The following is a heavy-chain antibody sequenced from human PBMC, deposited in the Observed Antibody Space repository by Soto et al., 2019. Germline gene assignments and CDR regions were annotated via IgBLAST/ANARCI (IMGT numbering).Heavy chain of an antibody. CDR2: ITDDGSTT. CDR3: TRGPRPTSIGTGAF. J-gene: IGHJ4*02. V-gene: IGHV3-74*01. D-gene: IGHD3-10*01. CDR1: GFIFSMYW. Sequence: GGSLRLSCETSGFIFSMYWVHWVRQVPGKGPQWVARITDDGSTTYYAASVEGRFTISRGNAKNALYLQMTSLRADDTAVYYCTRGPRPTSIGTGAFWGQGTLVTVSS.